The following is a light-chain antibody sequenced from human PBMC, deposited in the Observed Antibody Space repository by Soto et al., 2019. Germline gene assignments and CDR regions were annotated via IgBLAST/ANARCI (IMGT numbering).Light chain of an antibody. CDR1: QTVEKNY. J-gene: IGKJ1*01. CDR3: QQCATSPWT. Sequence: EIVLTQSPGTLSLSPGERATLSCRASQTVEKNYLAWYQQKPGQAPRLLVDDASRRAAGIPDRFSGSGSGTDFTLTISRLEPEDFAVYYCQQCATSPWTFGQGTKVEIK. CDR2: DAS. V-gene: IGKV3-20*01.